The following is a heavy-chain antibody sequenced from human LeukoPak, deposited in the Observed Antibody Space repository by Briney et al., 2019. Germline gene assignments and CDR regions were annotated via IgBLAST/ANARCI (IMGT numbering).Heavy chain of an antibody. J-gene: IGHJ4*02. D-gene: IGHD1-20*01. CDR2: INGSGGST. Sequence: GGSLRLSCEASGFTFTNYAMSWVRQAPGKGLEWVSSINGSGGSTYYADSVKGRFTISRDSSENTLYLQMNSLRAEDTAVYYCAKARITEIIRLWDYWGQGTLVTVSS. CDR3: AKARITEIIRLWDY. V-gene: IGHV3-23*01. CDR1: GFTFTNYA.